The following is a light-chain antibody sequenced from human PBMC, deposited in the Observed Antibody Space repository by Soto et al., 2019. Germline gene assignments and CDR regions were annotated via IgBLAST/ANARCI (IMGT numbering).Light chain of an antibody. Sequence: QSALTQPPSASGSPGQSVTISCTGTSSDVGGYNYVSWYQQHPGKAPKLMIYEVSKRPSGVPDRFSGSKSGNTASLTVSWLQAEDEADYYCSSYAGSSPVVFGGGTKLTVL. V-gene: IGLV2-8*01. CDR1: SSDVGGYNY. CDR2: EVS. CDR3: SSYAGSSPVV. J-gene: IGLJ2*01.